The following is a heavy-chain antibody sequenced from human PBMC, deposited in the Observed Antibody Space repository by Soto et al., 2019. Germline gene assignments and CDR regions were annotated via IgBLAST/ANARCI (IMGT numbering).Heavy chain of an antibody. Sequence: QVQLQESGPGLVKPSETLSLTCTVSGCSISSYYLSCIRQPPGKGLEWIGYINDSRSTNYNPSLKSRVTISVDTSTNQFSLKLSSVTAADTAVYYCARGWGGAFDIWGQGTMVTVSS. V-gene: IGHV4-59*01. CDR3: ARGWGGAFDI. CDR1: GCSISSYY. D-gene: IGHD3-10*01. J-gene: IGHJ3*02. CDR2: INDSRST.